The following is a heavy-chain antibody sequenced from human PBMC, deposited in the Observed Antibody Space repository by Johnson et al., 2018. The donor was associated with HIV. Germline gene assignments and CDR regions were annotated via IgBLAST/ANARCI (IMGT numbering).Heavy chain of an antibody. D-gene: IGHD3-22*01. V-gene: IGHV3-7*02. Sequence: VQLVESGGGLVQPGGSLRLSCAASGFTFSSYWMSWVRQAPGKGLEWVANIKQDGSEKYYVDSVKGRFTSSRDNAKNSLYLQMNSLRAEDTAVYYCATQGLFYAFDIWGQGTMVTVSS. CDR3: ATQGLFYAFDI. CDR1: GFTFSSYW. J-gene: IGHJ3*02. CDR2: IKQDGSEK.